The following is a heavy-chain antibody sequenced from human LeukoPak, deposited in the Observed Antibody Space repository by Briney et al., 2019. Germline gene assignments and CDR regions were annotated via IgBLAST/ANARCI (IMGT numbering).Heavy chain of an antibody. Sequence: SQTLSLTCTVSGGSISSGSYYWSWIRQPAGKGLEWIGRIYTSGSTNYNPSLKSRVTISVDTSKNQFSLKLSSVTAADTAVYYCARGAQQLVPWVDYWGQGTLVTVSS. CDR2: IYTSGST. CDR3: ARGAQQLVPWVDY. J-gene: IGHJ4*02. V-gene: IGHV4-61*02. D-gene: IGHD6-13*01. CDR1: GGSISSGSYY.